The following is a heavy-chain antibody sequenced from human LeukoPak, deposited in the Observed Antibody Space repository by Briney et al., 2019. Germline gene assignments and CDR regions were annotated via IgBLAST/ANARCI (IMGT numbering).Heavy chain of an antibody. V-gene: IGHV3-30*02. CDR3: AKGRDYGDYPSAYYYYMDV. Sequence: PGGSLRLSCAASGFTFSTYGIHWVRQAPGKGLEWVAFIRYDGTNKWYADSVKGRFTISRDNSKNTLYLQMNSLRVEDTAVCHCAKGRDYGDYPSAYYYYMDVWGNGTTVTVSS. J-gene: IGHJ6*03. CDR1: GFTFSTYG. D-gene: IGHD4-17*01. CDR2: IRYDGTNK.